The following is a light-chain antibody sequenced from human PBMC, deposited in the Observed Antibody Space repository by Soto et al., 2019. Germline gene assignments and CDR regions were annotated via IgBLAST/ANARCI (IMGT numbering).Light chain of an antibody. V-gene: IGLV4-69*01. CDR2: VNSDGTH. Sequence: QLVLTQSPSASASLGASVKLTCTLSSGHSSYAIAWHQQQPQKGPRYLMKVNSDGTHSKGDGIPDRFSGSSSGAERYLTISSLQSEDEADYHCQTWGTGIQLFGGGTKLTVL. J-gene: IGLJ3*02. CDR3: QTWGTGIQL. CDR1: SGHSSYA.